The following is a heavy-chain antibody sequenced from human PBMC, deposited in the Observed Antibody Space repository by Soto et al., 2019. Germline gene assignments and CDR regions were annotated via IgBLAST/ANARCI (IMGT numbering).Heavy chain of an antibody. CDR1: GYTLTELS. D-gene: IGHD6-19*01. CDR3: ATVGGQWLYYGMDV. Sequence: ASVKVSCKVSGYTLTELSMHWVRQAPGKGLEWMGGFDPEDGETIYAQKFQGRVTMTEDTSTGTAYMELSSLRSEDTAVYYCATVGGQWLYYGMDVWGQGTTVTVSS. J-gene: IGHJ6*02. CDR2: FDPEDGET. V-gene: IGHV1-24*01.